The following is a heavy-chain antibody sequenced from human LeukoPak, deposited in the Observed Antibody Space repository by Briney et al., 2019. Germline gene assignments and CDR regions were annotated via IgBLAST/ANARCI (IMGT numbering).Heavy chain of an antibody. Sequence: GGSLRLSCAASGFTFSRYSMTWVRQAPGKGLEWVSSITSSSSYIYYADSVKGRFTISRDNAKNSLYLQMNSLRAEDAAVCYCARDGVYYDSSGLDYWGQGTLVAVSS. J-gene: IGHJ4*02. CDR1: GFTFSRYS. V-gene: IGHV3-21*01. D-gene: IGHD3-22*01. CDR2: ITSSSSYI. CDR3: ARDGVYYDSSGLDY.